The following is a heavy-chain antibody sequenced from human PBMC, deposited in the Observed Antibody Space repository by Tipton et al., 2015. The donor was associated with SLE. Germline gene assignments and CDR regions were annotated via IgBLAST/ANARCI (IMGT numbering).Heavy chain of an antibody. CDR1: AGSMSSHY. V-gene: IGHV4-59*11. J-gene: IGHJ4*02. CDR3: AGEGGGY. Sequence: GLVKPSETLSLMCTVSAGSMSSHYWSWIRQPPGKGLEWIGYIFDSGSTTLNPSLTSRVTISLDTSRNQFSRRLSSVTAADTAVYYCAGEGGGYWGQGTLVTVSS. D-gene: IGHD3-16*01. CDR2: IFDSGST.